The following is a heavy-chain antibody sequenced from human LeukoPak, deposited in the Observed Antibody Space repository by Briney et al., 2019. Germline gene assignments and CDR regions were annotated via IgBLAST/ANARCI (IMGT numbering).Heavy chain of an antibody. CDR1: GFTFSSYA. CDR3: AKDRGYSYGIFGF. J-gene: IGHJ4*02. V-gene: IGHV3-23*01. CDR2: ISGSGGST. Sequence: PGGSLRLSCAASGFTFSSYAMSWVRQAPGKGLEWVSAISGSGGSTYYADSVKGRFTISRDNSKNTLYLQTNSLRAEDTAVYYCAKDRGYSYGIFGFWGQGTLVTVSS. D-gene: IGHD5-18*01.